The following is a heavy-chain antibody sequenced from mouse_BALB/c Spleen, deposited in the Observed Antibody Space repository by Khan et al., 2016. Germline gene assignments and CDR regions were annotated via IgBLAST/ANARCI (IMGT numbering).Heavy chain of an antibody. Sequence: EVELVESGGGLVQPGGSLKLSCATSGFTFSDYYMYWVRQTPEKRLEWVAYISNGGGSTYYPDNVKGRFTISRDNAKNTLYLQLSRLKSEDTAMYYCARHGYYGSSGFAYWGQGTLVTVSA. CDR3: ARHGYYGSSGFAY. V-gene: IGHV5-12*02. D-gene: IGHD1-1*01. J-gene: IGHJ3*01. CDR1: GFTFSDYY. CDR2: ISNGGGST.